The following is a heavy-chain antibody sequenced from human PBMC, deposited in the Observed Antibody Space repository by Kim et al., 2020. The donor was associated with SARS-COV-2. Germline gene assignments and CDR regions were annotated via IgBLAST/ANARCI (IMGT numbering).Heavy chain of an antibody. CDR3: ARDMVRGEGRWIDP. J-gene: IGHJ5*02. D-gene: IGHD3-10*01. CDR2: INHSGST. CDR1: GGSLSGYY. Sequence: SETLSLTCAVYGGSLSGYYWSWIRQPPGKGLEWIGEINHSGSTNYNPSLKSRVTISVDTSKNQFSLKLSSVTAADTAVYYCARDMVRGEGRWIDPWGQGT. V-gene: IGHV4-34*01.